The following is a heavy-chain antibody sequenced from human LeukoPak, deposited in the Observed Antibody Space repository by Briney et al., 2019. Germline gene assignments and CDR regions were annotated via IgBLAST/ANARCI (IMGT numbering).Heavy chain of an antibody. J-gene: IGHJ4*02. CDR2: INCDSGVT. CDR3: ARLAPYYYDSSGYYFDY. CDR1: GYTFTDSS. D-gene: IGHD3-22*01. Sequence: EASVQVSCKASGYTFTDSSIHWVRQAPGQGLERMGWINCDSGVTKYAEKFQGRVSMTRDTSISTAYMELSRLRSDDTAVYYCARLAPYYYDSSGYYFDYWGQGTLVTVSS. V-gene: IGHV1-2*02.